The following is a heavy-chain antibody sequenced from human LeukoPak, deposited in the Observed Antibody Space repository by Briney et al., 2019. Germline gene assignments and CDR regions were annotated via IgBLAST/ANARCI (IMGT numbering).Heavy chain of an antibody. D-gene: IGHD3-3*02. CDR1: GFTFSTYA. CDR3: ARASYYRAFLHYYMDV. Sequence: PGGSLRLSCAASGFTFSTYAMHWVRQAPGKGPEGVAVISDDGSNRYFADSVKGRFTISRDNSRNTLYLQMNSLTAEDSAVYYCARASYYRAFLHYYMDVWGQGTTVTVSS. V-gene: IGHV3-30*17. J-gene: IGHJ6*03. CDR2: ISDDGSNR.